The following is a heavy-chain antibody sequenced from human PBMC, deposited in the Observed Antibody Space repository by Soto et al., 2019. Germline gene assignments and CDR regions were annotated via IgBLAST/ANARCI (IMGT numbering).Heavy chain of an antibody. D-gene: IGHD2-15*01. Sequence: EVQLVESGGGLVQPGGSLRLSCAASGFSVSGNYINWVRQAPGKGLEWVSVIYLHGSTFYSDSVRGRFTISRDSSKNTVYLDMDSLRAEDTAVYYCARFACSGGGCYPDGYFDLWGRGTLVTVSS. CDR2: IYLHGST. CDR3: ARFACSGGGCYPDGYFDL. CDR1: GFSVSGNY. J-gene: IGHJ2*01. V-gene: IGHV3-53*01.